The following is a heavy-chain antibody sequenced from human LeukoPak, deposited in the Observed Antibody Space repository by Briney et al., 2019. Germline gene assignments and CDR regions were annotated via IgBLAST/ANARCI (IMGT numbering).Heavy chain of an antibody. CDR1: GYTFTSYY. V-gene: IGHV1-46*01. D-gene: IGHD3-22*01. Sequence: ASVKISCKASGYTFTSYYMHWVRQAPGQGLEWMGIINPSGGSTSYAQKFQGRVTMTRDTSTSTVYMELSSLRSEDTAVYYWARSPPKGTMIVVWGQGTLVTVSS. J-gene: IGHJ4*02. CDR3: ARSPPKGTMIVV. CDR2: INPSGGST.